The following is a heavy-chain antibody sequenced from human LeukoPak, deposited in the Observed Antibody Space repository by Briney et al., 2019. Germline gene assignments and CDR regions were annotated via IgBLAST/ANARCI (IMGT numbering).Heavy chain of an antibody. CDR2: ISSSGSTI. J-gene: IGHJ4*02. CDR3: ARENNVVVTAYPPFDY. V-gene: IGHV3-11*04. D-gene: IGHD2-21*02. CDR1: GFTFSDYY. Sequence: GGSLRLSCAASGFTFSDYYMSWIRQAPGKGLEWVSYISSSGSTIYYADSVKGRFTISRDNAKNSLYLQMNSLRAEDTAVYYCARENNVVVTAYPPFDYWGQGTLVTVSS.